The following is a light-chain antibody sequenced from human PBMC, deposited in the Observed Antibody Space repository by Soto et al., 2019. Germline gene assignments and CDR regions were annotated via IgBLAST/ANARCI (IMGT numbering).Light chain of an antibody. J-gene: IGKJ1*01. CDR1: QSISDW. V-gene: IGKV1-5*01. CDR2: DAS. Sequence: DIQMTQSPSTLSASAGDRVTITCRASQSISDWLAWFQLKPGKAPKLLIYDASSLESGVPSRFSGSGSGTEFTLTISSLQPDDFATYYCQHYNSYSEAFGQGTKVDIK. CDR3: QHYNSYSEA.